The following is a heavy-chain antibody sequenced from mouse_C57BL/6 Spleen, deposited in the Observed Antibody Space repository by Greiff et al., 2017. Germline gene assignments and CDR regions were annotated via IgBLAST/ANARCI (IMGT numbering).Heavy chain of an antibody. D-gene: IGHD2-4*01. V-gene: IGHV7-3*01. CDR2: IRNKANGYTT. Sequence: DVMLVESGGGLVQPGGSLSLSCAASGFTFTDYYMSWVRQPPGKALEWLGFIRNKANGYTTEYSASVKGRFTISRDNSQSILYLQMNALRAEDSATYYCARHDYGRDAMDYWGQGTSVTVSS. J-gene: IGHJ4*01. CDR1: GFTFTDYY. CDR3: ARHDYGRDAMDY.